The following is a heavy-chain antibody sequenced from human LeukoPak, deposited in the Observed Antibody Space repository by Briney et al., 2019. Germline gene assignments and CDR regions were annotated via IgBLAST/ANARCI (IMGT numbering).Heavy chain of an antibody. Sequence: KPSETMSLTCTVSGGSISSSSYYWGWIRQPPGKGLEWIGSIYYSGSTYYNPSLKSRVTISVDTSKNQFSLKLSSVTAADTAVYYCARHVGNWGDYYYYYMDVWGKGTTVTISS. CDR3: ARHVGNWGDYYYYYMDV. J-gene: IGHJ6*03. CDR1: GGSISSSSYY. D-gene: IGHD7-27*01. CDR2: IYYSGST. V-gene: IGHV4-39*01.